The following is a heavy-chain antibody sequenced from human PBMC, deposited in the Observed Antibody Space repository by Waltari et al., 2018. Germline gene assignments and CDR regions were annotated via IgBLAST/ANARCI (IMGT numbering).Heavy chain of an antibody. D-gene: IGHD6-6*01. J-gene: IGHJ6*02. CDR2: VNYYGRT. V-gene: IGHV4-34*01. CDR1: VGSFSVYY. CDR3: AGVAPIVPYYGLNV. Sequence: QVQLQQWGAGLLRPSETLSLTCAVYVGSFSVYYWSWIRQPPGKGLEWIGEVNYYGRTNYNPSLKSRVTISVDRSKKQFSLKVTSVTAADTALYFCAGVAPIVPYYGLNVWGQGTTVAVSS.